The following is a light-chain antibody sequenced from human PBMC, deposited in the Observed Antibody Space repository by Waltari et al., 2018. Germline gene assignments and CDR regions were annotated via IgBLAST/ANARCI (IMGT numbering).Light chain of an antibody. CDR1: SNDVGGYNH. Sequence: SCTGTSNDVGGYNHVSWYQQSPGKAPKLMIYDVFNRPSGVPDRFSGSKSGNTASLTIAGLQADDEADYYCCSYAGSYTVIFGGGTKLTVL. J-gene: IGLJ2*01. V-gene: IGLV2-11*01. CDR2: DVF. CDR3: CSYAGSYTVI.